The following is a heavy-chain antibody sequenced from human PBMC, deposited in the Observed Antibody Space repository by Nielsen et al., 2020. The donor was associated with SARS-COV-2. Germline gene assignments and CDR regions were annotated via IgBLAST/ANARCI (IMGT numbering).Heavy chain of an antibody. D-gene: IGHD3/OR15-3a*01. Sequence: ASVKVSCKASGYTFTSYGISWLRQAPGHAPEWMGWINPYSGGTNYARKFHGTVTMTRDASISTVYMELTSDDTAVYYCARARATIFGLVMSYGMDVWGQGTTVAVSS. CDR1: GYTFTSYG. J-gene: IGHJ6*02. CDR2: INPYSGGT. CDR3: ARARATIFGLVMSYGMDV. V-gene: IGHV1-18*01.